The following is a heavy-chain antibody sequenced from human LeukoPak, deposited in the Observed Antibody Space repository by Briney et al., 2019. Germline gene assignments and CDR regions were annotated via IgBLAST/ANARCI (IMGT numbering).Heavy chain of an antibody. D-gene: IGHD2-8*01. V-gene: IGHV4-38-2*02. CDR3: ARARKYNGNPNWIDL. Sequence: SETLSLTCYVSGDSISSSYFWGWIRQPPGTGLEWIGSISHSENTFYNPSLKSRVTISVDTSKNHLSLNLSAVTAADTAVYYCARARKYNGNPNWIDLWGQGVLVTVSS. J-gene: IGHJ5*02. CDR2: ISHSENT. CDR1: GDSISSSYF.